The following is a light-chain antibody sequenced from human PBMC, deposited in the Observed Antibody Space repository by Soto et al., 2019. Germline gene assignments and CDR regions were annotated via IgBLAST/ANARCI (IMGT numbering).Light chain of an antibody. V-gene: IGKV3-15*01. CDR3: QQYNNWPPIN. CDR1: QSVSSN. CDR2: GAS. J-gene: IGKJ5*01. Sequence: EIVMTQSPATLSVSPGERATLSCRASQSVSSNLAWYQQKPGPAPRLISYGASTRATGIPARFSGSGSGTEFTLTISSLQSEDFAVYYCQQYNNWPPINFGQGTRLEIK.